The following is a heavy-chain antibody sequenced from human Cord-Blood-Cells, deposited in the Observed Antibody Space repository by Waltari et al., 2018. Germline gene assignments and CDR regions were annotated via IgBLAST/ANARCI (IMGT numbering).Heavy chain of an antibody. J-gene: IGHJ3*02. Sequence: ELQLVESGGGLVKPGGSLRLSCAASGFTFSSYSMNWVRQAPGKGLEWVTSISSSSSYIYYADSVKGRFTISRDNAKNSLYLQMNSLRAEDTAVYYCARATITLDAFDIWGQGTMVTDSS. V-gene: IGHV3-21*01. CDR2: ISSSSSYI. CDR1: GFTFSSYS. CDR3: ARATITLDAFDI.